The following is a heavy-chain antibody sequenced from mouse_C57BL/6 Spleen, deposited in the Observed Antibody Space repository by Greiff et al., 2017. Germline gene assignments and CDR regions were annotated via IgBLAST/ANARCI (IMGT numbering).Heavy chain of an antibody. CDR1: GYTFTSSW. J-gene: IGHJ2*01. CDR3: ARGRGYFDY. V-gene: IGHV1-52*01. Sequence: QVQLQQPGAELVRPGSSVKLSCNASGYTFTSSWMHWVKQRPIQGLEWIGNIDPSDSETPSNQKFKDKATLSVDKSSSTAYMQLSSLTSGDSAVYYGARGRGYFDYWGQGTTLTVSS. CDR2: IDPSDSET.